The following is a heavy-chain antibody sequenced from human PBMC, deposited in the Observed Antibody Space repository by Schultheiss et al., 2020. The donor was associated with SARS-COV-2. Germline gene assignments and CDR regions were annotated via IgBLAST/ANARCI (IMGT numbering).Heavy chain of an antibody. CDR3: ARSSNAWWVDP. V-gene: IGHV4-61*02. D-gene: IGHD3-16*01. J-gene: IGHJ5*02. CDR1: GGSISSGSYY. Sequence: LRLSCTVSGGSISSGSYYWSWIRQPAGKGLECIGRIYTSGSTYYNPSLKSRVTISVDTSKNQFSLKLSSVTAADTAVYYCARSSNAWWVDPWGQGTLVTVSS. CDR2: IYTSGST.